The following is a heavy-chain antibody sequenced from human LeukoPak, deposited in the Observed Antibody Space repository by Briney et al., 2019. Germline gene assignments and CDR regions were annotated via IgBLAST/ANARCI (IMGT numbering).Heavy chain of an antibody. J-gene: IGHJ5*02. V-gene: IGHV4-34*01. Sequence: PSETLSLTCAVYGGSFSGYYWSWIRQPPGKGLEWIGEINHSGSTNYNPSLKSRVTISVDTSKNQFSLKLSSVTAADTAVYYCARGAPRPYCSSTSCYTHWFDPWGQGTLVTVSS. D-gene: IGHD2-2*02. CDR2: INHSGST. CDR3: ARGAPRPYCSSTSCYTHWFDP. CDR1: GGSFSGYY.